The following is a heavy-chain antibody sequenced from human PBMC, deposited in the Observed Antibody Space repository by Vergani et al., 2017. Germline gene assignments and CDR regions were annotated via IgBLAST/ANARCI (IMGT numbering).Heavy chain of an antibody. Sequence: EVQLVESGGGLVQPGGSLRLSCAASGFTFSSYWMHWVRQAPGKGLVWVSRINSDGSSTSYADSVKGRFTISRDNAKNTLYLQMNSLRAEDTAVYYCARDMVGADYYDYGMDVWGQGTTVTVSS. CDR1: GFTFSSYW. CDR3: ARDMVGADYYDYGMDV. J-gene: IGHJ6*02. V-gene: IGHV3-74*01. CDR2: INSDGSST. D-gene: IGHD3-10*01.